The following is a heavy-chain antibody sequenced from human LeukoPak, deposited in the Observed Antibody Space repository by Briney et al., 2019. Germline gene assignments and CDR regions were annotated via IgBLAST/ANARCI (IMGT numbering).Heavy chain of an antibody. CDR2: IYWDDDK. CDR1: GFSLSTSGVG. J-gene: IGHJ3*02. Sequence: SGPTLVNPPQTLTLTCTFSGFSLSTSGVGVGWIRQPPGKALEWLALIYWDDDKRYSPSLKSRLTITKDTSKNQVVLTMTNMDPVDTATYYCAHSEWGGYNNGPDAFDIWGQGTMVTVSS. CDR3: AHSEWGGYNNGPDAFDI. V-gene: IGHV2-5*02. D-gene: IGHD5-24*01.